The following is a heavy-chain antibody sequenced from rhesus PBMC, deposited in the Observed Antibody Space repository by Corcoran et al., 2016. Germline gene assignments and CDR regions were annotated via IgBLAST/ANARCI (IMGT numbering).Heavy chain of an antibody. J-gene: IGHJ4*01. CDR1: GFTFSSYW. D-gene: IGHD4-29*01. Sequence: EVQLVESGGGLAKPGGSLRLSCAASGFTFSSYWMNWVRQAPGKGLEWVSAINSGGGSTDNAYCVTVRFTSARDNSKNTLYLQMNSLRAEDTAVYYCAKDPDGSSYVLGYFDYWGQGVLVTVSS. CDR2: INSGGGST. CDR3: AKDPDGSSYVLGYFDY. V-gene: IGHV3S25*01.